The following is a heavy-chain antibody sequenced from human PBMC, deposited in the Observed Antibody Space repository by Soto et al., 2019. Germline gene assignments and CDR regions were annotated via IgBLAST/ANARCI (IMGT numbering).Heavy chain of an antibody. Sequence: GGSLRLSCAASGFTFSSYWMHWVRQAPWKGLVWVSRINSDGSSTSYADSVKGRFTISRDNAKNTLYLQMNSLRAEDTAVYYCARGPVVVAATDWFDPWGQGTLVTVSS. V-gene: IGHV3-74*01. J-gene: IGHJ5*02. D-gene: IGHD2-15*01. CDR2: INSDGSST. CDR3: ARGPVVVAATDWFDP. CDR1: GFTFSSYW.